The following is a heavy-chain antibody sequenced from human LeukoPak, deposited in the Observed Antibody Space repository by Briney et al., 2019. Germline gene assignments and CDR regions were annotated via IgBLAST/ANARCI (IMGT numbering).Heavy chain of an antibody. Sequence: SETLSLTCTVSGGSISSSSYYWSWIRQPAGKGLEWIGRIYSSGNTNSNPSLKSRVTMSLDTSKNQFSLKLSSVAAADTAVYYCARGTMKLTYQEAPYFDPWGQGTLVTVSS. CDR3: ARGTMKLTYQEAPYFDP. J-gene: IGHJ5*02. D-gene: IGHD3-22*01. CDR2: IYSSGNT. V-gene: IGHV4-61*02. CDR1: GGSISSSSYY.